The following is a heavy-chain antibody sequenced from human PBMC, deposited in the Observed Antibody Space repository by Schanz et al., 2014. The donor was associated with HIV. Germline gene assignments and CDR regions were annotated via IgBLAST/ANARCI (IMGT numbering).Heavy chain of an antibody. CDR3: ARDGARTSHWGF. J-gene: IGHJ4*02. CDR2: IWSDGNNK. V-gene: IGHV3-33*01. CDR1: GFDFGVYA. D-gene: IGHD2-2*01. Sequence: QVQLVESGGGVVQPGGSLRLSCAASGFDFGVYAMHWVRQAPGKGLEWVAVIWSDGNNKYYGDSVKGRFTISRDNSKNTLYLQMNSLGVEDTAVYFCARDGARTSHWGFWGQGTLVTVSS.